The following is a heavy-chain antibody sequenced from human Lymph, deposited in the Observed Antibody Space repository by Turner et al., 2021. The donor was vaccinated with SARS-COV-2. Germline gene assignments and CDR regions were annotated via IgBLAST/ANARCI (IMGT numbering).Heavy chain of an antibody. CDR2: IYIGGTT. J-gene: IGHJ3*02. CDR1: GFTVSSNY. Sequence: EVQLVEPGGGLIQPGGSLRLSCAASGFTVSSNYMSWVRQAPGKGLECGSVIYIGGTTYYADSVKGRFTISRDNSKNTLYLQRNSLRAEDTAVYYCARDLGPLAFDIWGQGTMVTVSS. V-gene: IGHV3-53*01. CDR3: ARDLGPLAFDI.